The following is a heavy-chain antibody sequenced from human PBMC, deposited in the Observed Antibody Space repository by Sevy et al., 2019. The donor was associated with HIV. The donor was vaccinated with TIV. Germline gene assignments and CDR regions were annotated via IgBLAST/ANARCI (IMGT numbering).Heavy chain of an antibody. CDR1: GFTFSSYS. Sequence: GGSLRLSCAASGFTFSSYSMHWVRQAPGKGLEWVTVISYDGRNKYYPDSVKGRFTISRDNSKNTLYLQMNSLRAEETAVYYCARDRSTVFGVDYYYYYGMDVWGQGTTVTVSS. CDR3: ARDRSTVFGVDYYYYYGMDV. V-gene: IGHV3-30*04. D-gene: IGHD3-3*01. J-gene: IGHJ6*02. CDR2: ISYDGRNK.